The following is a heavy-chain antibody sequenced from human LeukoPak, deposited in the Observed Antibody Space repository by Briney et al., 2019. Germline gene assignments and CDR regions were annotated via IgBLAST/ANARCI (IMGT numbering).Heavy chain of an antibody. CDR2: ISSSSSYI. CDR1: GFTFSSYS. J-gene: IGHJ5*02. V-gene: IGHV3-21*01. CDR3: AKDPLLDSRHH. D-gene: IGHD6-13*01. Sequence: GGSLRLSCAASGFTFSSYSMNWVRQAPGKGLEWVSSISSSSSYIYYADSVKGRFTISRDNSKNTLYLQMNSLRAEDTAVYYCAKDPLLDSRHHWGQGTLVTVSS.